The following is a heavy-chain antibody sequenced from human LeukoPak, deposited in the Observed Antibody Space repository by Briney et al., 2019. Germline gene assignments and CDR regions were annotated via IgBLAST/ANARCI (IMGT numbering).Heavy chain of an antibody. CDR3: ASVYSSSFDY. Sequence: SETLSLTCTVSGGSISSSSYYWGWIRQPPGKGLEWIGSIYYSGSTYYNPSLKSRVTISVHTSKNQVSVNLSPVTAAEPAVYYCASVYSSSFDYWGQGTLDTVSS. V-gene: IGHV4-39*01. J-gene: IGHJ4*02. CDR2: IYYSGST. D-gene: IGHD6-6*01. CDR1: GGSISSSSYY.